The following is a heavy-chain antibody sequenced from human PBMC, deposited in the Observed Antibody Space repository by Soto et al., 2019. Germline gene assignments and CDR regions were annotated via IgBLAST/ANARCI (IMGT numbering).Heavy chain of an antibody. CDR3: ARGLRGLRYFDWLFAFDY. V-gene: IGHV4-4*07. D-gene: IGHD3-9*01. Sequence: SETLSLTCTVSGGSISSYYWSWIRQPAGKGLEWIGRIYTSGSTNYNPSLKSRVTMSVDTSKNQFSLKLSSVTAADTAVYYCARGLRGLRYFDWLFAFDYWGQGTLVTVSS. CDR1: GGSISSYY. J-gene: IGHJ4*02. CDR2: IYTSGST.